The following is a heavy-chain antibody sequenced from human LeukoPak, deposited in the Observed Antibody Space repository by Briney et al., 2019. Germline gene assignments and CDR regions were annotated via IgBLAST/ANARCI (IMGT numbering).Heavy chain of an antibody. D-gene: IGHD2-8*01. Sequence: GGSLRLSCAASVFTFSSYSMNWVRQAPGKGLEWVSSISSSSSYIYYADSVKGRFTIYRDNAKNSLYLQMNSLRAEDTAVYYCARGLRMYYYYYYMDVWGKGTTVTVSS. CDR1: VFTFSSYS. V-gene: IGHV3-21*01. CDR3: ARGLRMYYYYYYMDV. J-gene: IGHJ6*03. CDR2: ISSSSSYI.